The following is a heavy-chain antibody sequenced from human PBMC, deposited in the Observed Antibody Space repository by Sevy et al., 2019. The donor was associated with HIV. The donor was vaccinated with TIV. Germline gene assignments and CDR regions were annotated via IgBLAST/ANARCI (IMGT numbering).Heavy chain of an antibody. J-gene: IGHJ4*02. CDR1: GFSFSNYW. CDR2: IKQDESEK. V-gene: IGHV3-7*04. CDR3: ARGNSGSFDY. Sequence: GGSLRLSCAASGFSFSNYWMHWVRQAPGKGLEWVANIKQDESEKYYVASVKGRFTIPRDNVKNSLYLQMNSLRPEDTAVYYCARGNSGSFDYWGQGTLVTVSS. D-gene: IGHD3-22*01.